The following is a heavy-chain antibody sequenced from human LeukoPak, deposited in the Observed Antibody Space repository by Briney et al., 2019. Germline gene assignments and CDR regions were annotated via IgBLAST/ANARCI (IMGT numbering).Heavy chain of an antibody. CDR3: ARGSPLNTSYYYYGMDV. V-gene: IGHV4-34*01. Sequence: SETLSPTCAVYGGSFSGYYWSWIRQPPGKGLEWIGEINHSGSTNYNPSLKSRVTISVDTSKNQFSLKLSSVTAADTAVYYCARGSPLNTSYYYYGMDVWGQGTTVTVSS. CDR1: GGSFSGYY. CDR2: INHSGST. J-gene: IGHJ6*02.